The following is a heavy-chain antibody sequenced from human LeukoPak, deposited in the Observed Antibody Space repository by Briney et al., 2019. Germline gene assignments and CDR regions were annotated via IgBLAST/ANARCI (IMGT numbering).Heavy chain of an antibody. V-gene: IGHV1-8*01. D-gene: IGHD6-13*01. CDR1: GYTFTSYE. J-gene: IGHJ4*02. CDR3: ARSVSWSIHC. Sequence: GASVKVSCKASGYTFTSYEINWVRQATGHGLEWMGWMNPDSGDTAYAQKFQGRITMTRSTSITTAYMELSSLRSEDTAVYYCARSVSWSIHCWGQGTLVTVSS. CDR2: MNPDSGDT.